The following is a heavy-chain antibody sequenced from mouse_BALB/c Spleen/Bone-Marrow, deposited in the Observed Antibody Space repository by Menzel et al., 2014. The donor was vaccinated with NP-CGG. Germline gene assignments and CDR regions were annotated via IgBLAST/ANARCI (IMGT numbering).Heavy chain of an antibody. V-gene: IGHV1S81*02. CDR1: GYTFTFYW. CDR2: TNPSNGRT. Sequence: VQLQQSGAELVKPGASVKLSCKASGYTFTFYWIHWVKQRPGQGLEWIGETNPSNGRTNYNEKFKNKATLTVDKSSSTAYMQLISLTSEDSAVYLGARYDGTAWFAYWGQGTLVTVSA. J-gene: IGHJ3*01. D-gene: IGHD2-3*01. CDR3: ARYDGTAWFAY.